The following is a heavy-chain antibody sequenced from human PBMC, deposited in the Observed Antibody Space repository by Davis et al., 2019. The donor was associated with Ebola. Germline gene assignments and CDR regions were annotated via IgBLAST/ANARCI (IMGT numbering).Heavy chain of an antibody. CDR3: ASLSSGWYGGYYFDY. D-gene: IGHD6-19*01. CDR1: GFTFSSYS. CDR2: ISSSSSTI. V-gene: IGHV3-48*01. Sequence: GESLKISCAASGFTFSSYSMNWVRQAPGKGLEWVSYISSSSSTIYYADSVKGRFTISRDNAKNSLYLQMNSLRAEDTAVYYCASLSSGWYGGYYFDYWGQGTLVTVSS. J-gene: IGHJ4*02.